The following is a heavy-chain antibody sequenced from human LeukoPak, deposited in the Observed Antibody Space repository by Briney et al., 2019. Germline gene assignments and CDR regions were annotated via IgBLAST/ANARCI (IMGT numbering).Heavy chain of an antibody. CDR2: IYYSGST. Sequence: SETLSLTCTVSGGSISSYYWSWIRQPPGKGLEWIGSIYYSGSTYYNPSLKSRVTISVDTSKNQFSLKLSSVTAADTAVYYCARRYNWNSRWFDPWGQGTLVTVSS. J-gene: IGHJ5*02. V-gene: IGHV4-59*12. D-gene: IGHD1-7*01. CDR1: GGSISSYY. CDR3: ARRYNWNSRWFDP.